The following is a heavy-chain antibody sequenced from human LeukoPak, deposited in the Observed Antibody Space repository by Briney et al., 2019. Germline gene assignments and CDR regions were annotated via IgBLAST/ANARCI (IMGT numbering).Heavy chain of an antibody. D-gene: IGHD3-22*01. Sequence: GGSLRLSCAASGFTFSSYEMNWVRQAPGKGMEWVSYISSSGSTIYYADSVKGRFTISRDNAKNSLYLQMNSLRAEDTAVYYCARDKAPYYYDSSGAPYFDYWGQGTLVTVSS. V-gene: IGHV3-48*03. CDR3: ARDKAPYYYDSSGAPYFDY. CDR1: GFTFSSYE. CDR2: ISSSGSTI. J-gene: IGHJ4*02.